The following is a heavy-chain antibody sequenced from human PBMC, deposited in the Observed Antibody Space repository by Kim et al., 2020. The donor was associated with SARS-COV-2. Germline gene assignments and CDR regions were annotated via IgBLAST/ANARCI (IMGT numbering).Heavy chain of an antibody. Sequence: SETLSLTCTVSGGSISSYDWSWIRQPPGKGLEWIGYIYYSGSTNYNASLKSRVTISVDTSKNQFSLKLSTVTAADTAVYYCARDERDSSGWANWFDPWGQGTLVTVSS. V-gene: IGHV4-59*13. J-gene: IGHJ5*02. CDR2: IYYSGST. CDR3: ARDERDSSGWANWFDP. CDR1: GGSISSYD. D-gene: IGHD6-19*01.